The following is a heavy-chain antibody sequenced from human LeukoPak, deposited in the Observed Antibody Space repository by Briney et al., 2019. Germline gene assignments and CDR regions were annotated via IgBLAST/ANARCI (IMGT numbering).Heavy chain of an antibody. J-gene: IGHJ6*02. Sequence: PSETLSLTCAVYGGAFSGYYWSWIRQPPGKGLEWIGEINHSGSTNYNPSLKSRVTISVDTSKNQCSLKLPSVPAADTAVYYCARERKYPVQNGMDVWGQGTTVTVSS. CDR2: INHSGST. V-gene: IGHV4-34*01. CDR1: GGAFSGYY. D-gene: IGHD2-2*01. CDR3: ARERKYPVQNGMDV.